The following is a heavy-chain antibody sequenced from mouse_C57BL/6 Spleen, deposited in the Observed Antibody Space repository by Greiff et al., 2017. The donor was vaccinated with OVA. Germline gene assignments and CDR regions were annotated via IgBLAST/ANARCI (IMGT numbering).Heavy chain of an antibody. CDR1: GFSLSTSGMG. CDR2: IYWDDDK. V-gene: IGHV8-12*01. D-gene: IGHD2-1*01. Sequence: QVTLKESGPGILQSSQTLSLTCSFSGFSLSTSGMGVSWIRQPSGKGLEWLAHIYWDDDKRYNPSLKSRLTISKDTSRNQVFLKITSVDTADTATYYCARREELHYAMDYWGQGTSVTVSS. CDR3: ARREELHYAMDY. J-gene: IGHJ4*01.